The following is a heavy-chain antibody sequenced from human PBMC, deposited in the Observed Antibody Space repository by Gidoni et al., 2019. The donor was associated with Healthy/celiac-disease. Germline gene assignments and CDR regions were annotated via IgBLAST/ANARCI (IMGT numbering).Heavy chain of an antibody. D-gene: IGHD5-12*01. CDR1: GFTFSSYA. J-gene: IGHJ4*02. CDR2: ISGSGGST. V-gene: IGHV3-23*01. Sequence: EVQLLESGGGLVPPGGSLSLSCAAAGFTFSSYAMSWVRPAPGKGREWVSAISGSGGSTYYADSVKGRFTISRDNSKNTLYLQMNSLRAEDTAVYYCAKDNAYAYPGECPCWGQGTLVTVSS. CDR3: AKDNAYAYPGECPC.